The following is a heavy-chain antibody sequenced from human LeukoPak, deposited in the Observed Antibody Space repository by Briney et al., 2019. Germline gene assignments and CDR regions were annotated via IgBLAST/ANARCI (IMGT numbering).Heavy chain of an antibody. Sequence: GRSLRLSCAASGFSFNNYGMHWVRQAPGKGLEWVATMSHGGSNKYYADSVKGRFTIPGDNSKNTLYLQMSSLRAEDTAVYYCARDRTDGLRYSWGLDVWGEGTTVTVSS. CDR1: GFSFNNYG. D-gene: IGHD3-9*01. CDR3: ARDRTDGLRYSWGLDV. CDR2: MSHGGSNK. V-gene: IGHV3-30*03. J-gene: IGHJ6*04.